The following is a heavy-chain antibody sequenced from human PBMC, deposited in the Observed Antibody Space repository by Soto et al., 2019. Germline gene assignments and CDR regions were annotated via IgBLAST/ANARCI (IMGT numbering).Heavy chain of an antibody. CDR3: AREGRGKKAGYNGLVSLGY. J-gene: IGHJ4*02. V-gene: IGHV1-69*06. CDR2: IIPIFNSA. Sequence: SVKVSCKVSGSRFSNYVISWVRQAPGHGLEWLGRIIPIFNSAKYAQNFQGRVTITADKSTSTASLELSSLRSDDTAVYFCAREGRGKKAGYNGLVSLGYWGQGTLVTVSS. D-gene: IGHD2-2*02. CDR1: GSRFSNYV.